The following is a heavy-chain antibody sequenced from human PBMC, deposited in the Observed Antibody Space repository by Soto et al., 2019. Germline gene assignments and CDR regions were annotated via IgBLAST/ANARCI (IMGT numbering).Heavy chain of an antibody. D-gene: IGHD3-10*01. CDR3: ARAHITMVRGVIIYYYGMDV. Sequence: ASETLSLTCTVSGGSISSGGYYWSWIRQHPGKGLEWIGYIYYSGSTYYNPSLKSRVTISVDTSKNQFSLKLSSVTAADTAVYYCARAHITMVRGVIIYYYGMDVWGQGTTVTVSS. CDR1: GGSISSGGYY. CDR2: IYYSGST. J-gene: IGHJ6*02. V-gene: IGHV4-31*03.